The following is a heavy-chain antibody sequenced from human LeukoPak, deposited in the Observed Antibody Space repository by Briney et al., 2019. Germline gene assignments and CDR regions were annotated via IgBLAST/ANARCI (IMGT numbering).Heavy chain of an antibody. Sequence: PGGSLRLSCAASGFTFSSYGMHWVRQTPGKGLEWIGEINHSGSTNYNPSLKSRVTISVDTSKNQFSLKLSSVTAADTAVYYCARIYGRGAFDIWGQGTMVTVSS. V-gene: IGHV4-34*01. CDR3: ARIYGRGAFDI. J-gene: IGHJ3*02. CDR2: INHSGST. D-gene: IGHD5-12*01. CDR1: GFTFSSYG.